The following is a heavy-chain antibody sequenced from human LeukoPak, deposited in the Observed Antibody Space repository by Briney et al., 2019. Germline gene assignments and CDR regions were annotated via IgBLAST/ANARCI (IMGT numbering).Heavy chain of an antibody. D-gene: IGHD2-15*01. J-gene: IGHJ3*02. Sequence: GGSLRLSCAASGFTFSSCGMHWVRQAPGKGLEWVAFIRYDGSNKYYADSVKGRFTISRDNSKNTLYLQMNSLRAEDTAVYYCAKDQGGYCSGGSCYADAFDIWGQGTMVTVSS. CDR2: IRYDGSNK. CDR1: GFTFSSCG. CDR3: AKDQGGYCSGGSCYADAFDI. V-gene: IGHV3-30*02.